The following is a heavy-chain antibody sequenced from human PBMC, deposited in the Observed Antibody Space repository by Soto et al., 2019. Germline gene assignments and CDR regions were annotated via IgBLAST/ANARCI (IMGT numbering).Heavy chain of an antibody. CDR3: AREVQVHTPAFVY. CDR2: ISPMFGAA. D-gene: IGHD3-10*01. Sequence: QVQLVQSGAEMKKPGSSVKVSCQSSGGTFNTYAMNWVRQAPGQGPEWMGDISPMFGAANYAPKFQGRVTITADEFMDTSYMQWSSLTSEDTALYFCAREVQVHTPAFVYWGQGTLVTVSS. CDR1: GGTFNTYA. J-gene: IGHJ4*02. V-gene: IGHV1-69*19.